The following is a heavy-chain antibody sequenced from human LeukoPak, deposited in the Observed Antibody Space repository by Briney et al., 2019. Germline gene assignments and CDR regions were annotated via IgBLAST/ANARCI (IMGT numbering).Heavy chain of an antibody. V-gene: IGHV1-69*01. Sequence: GSSVKVSCKASGGTFSSYAISWVRQAPGQGLEWMGGIIPIFGTANYAQKFQGRVTITADESTSTAYMELSSLRSEDTAVYYCARDGPYTIFAAGGCFDYWGQGTLVTVSS. CDR3: ARDGPYTIFAAGGCFDY. J-gene: IGHJ4*02. CDR2: IIPIFGTA. D-gene: IGHD3-9*01. CDR1: GGTFSSYA.